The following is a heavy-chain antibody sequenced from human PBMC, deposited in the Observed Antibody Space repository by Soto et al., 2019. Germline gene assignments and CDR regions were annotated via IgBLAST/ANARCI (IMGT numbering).Heavy chain of an antibody. J-gene: IGHJ6*02. CDR1: GYTFTSYG. D-gene: IGHD6-13*01. CDR3: APTTSSNYGIDV. Sequence: QVQLVQSGAEVKKPGASVKVYCKASGYTFTSYGMSWVRQAPGQGLEWMGWISAYNGNTNNSQKLQGRVTMTTDTATSTAYMEQRSRTSDDTAVYYCAPTTSSNYGIDVWGQGTTVTVSS. CDR2: ISAYNGNT. V-gene: IGHV1-18*01.